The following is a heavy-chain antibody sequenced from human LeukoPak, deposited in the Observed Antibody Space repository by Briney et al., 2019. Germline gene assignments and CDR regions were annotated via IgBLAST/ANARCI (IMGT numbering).Heavy chain of an antibody. V-gene: IGHV4-39*07. J-gene: IGHJ5*02. CDR3: ARDLAYGDPPSGFDP. D-gene: IGHD4-17*01. CDR1: GGSISSSTYY. CDR2: IYYRGST. Sequence: SETLSLTCTVSGGSISSSTYYWGWIRQPPGKGLEWIGNIYYRGSTYYNPSLKSRVTISVDTSKNQFSLKLSSVTAADTAVYFCARDLAYGDPPSGFDPWGQGTLVTVSS.